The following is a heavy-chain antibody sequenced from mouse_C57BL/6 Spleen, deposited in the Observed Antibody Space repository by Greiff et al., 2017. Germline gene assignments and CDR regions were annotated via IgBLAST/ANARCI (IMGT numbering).Heavy chain of an antibody. CDR3: ASAANDGCYGFDD. V-gene: IGHV1-72*01. CDR2: IDPNSGGT. J-gene: IGHJ2*01. Sequence: QVQLQQPGAELVKPGASVKLSCKASGYTFTSYWMHWVKQRPGRGLEWIGRIDPNSGGTKYNEKFKSKATLTEDKAASTAYMQLSILTSEDSAVYYCASAANDGCYGFDDWGKGTTLTVSS. CDR1: GYTFTSYW. D-gene: IGHD2-3*01.